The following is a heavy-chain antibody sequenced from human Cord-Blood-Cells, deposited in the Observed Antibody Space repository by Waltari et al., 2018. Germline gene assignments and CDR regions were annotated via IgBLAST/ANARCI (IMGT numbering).Heavy chain of an antibody. D-gene: IGHD2-21*01. Sequence: EVQLVESGGGLVQPGGSLRLPCEASGFPFSSFWSSWVRQAPGKGLEWVANIKQDGSEKYYVDSVKGRFTISRDNAKNSLYLQMNSLRAEDTAVYYCARGLAGDDAFDIWGQGTMVTVSS. J-gene: IGHJ3*02. CDR2: IKQDGSEK. CDR1: GFPFSSFW. V-gene: IGHV3-7*01. CDR3: ARGLAGDDAFDI.